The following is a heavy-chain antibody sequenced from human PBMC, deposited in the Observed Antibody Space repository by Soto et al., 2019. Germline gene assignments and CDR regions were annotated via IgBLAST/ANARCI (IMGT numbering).Heavy chain of an antibody. CDR3: ASRSNTIDY. CDR1: GFTFSSYA. V-gene: IGHV3-30-3*01. Sequence: GGSLRLSCAASGFTFSSYAMHWVRQAPGKGLEWVAVISYDGSNKYYADSVKGRFTISRDNSKNTLYLQMNSLRAEDTAVYYCASRSNTIDYWGQGTLVTVSS. CDR2: ISYDGSNK. D-gene: IGHD3-3*01. J-gene: IGHJ4*02.